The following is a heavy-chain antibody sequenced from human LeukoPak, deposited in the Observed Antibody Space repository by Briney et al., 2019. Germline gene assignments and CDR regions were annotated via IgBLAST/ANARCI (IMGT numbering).Heavy chain of an antibody. CDR3: ARDAAAGVIMDYFDY. CDR2: IKQDGSEK. CDR1: GFTFSSYW. V-gene: IGHV3-7*03. J-gene: IGHJ4*02. Sequence: PGGSLRLSCAASGFTFSSYWMSWVGQAPGKGLEGVANIKQDGSEKYYVDSVKGRFTISRDNAKNSLYLQMNSLRAEDTAVYYCARDAAAGVIMDYFDYWGQGTLVTVSS. D-gene: IGHD3-10*01.